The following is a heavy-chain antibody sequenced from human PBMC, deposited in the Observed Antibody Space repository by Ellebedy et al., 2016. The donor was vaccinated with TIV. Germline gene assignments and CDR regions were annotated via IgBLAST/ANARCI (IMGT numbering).Heavy chain of an antibody. J-gene: IGHJ5*02. V-gene: IGHV4-59*01. CDR2: IYYSGRT. Sequence: SETLSLXXTVSGGSIGSYYWSWIRQPPGKGLDWIGYIYYSGRTNYNPSLRGRVTISVDPSKNQFSLKLTSVTAADTAMYYCARDNWFNPWGQGTLVTVSS. CDR3: ARDNWFNP. CDR1: GGSIGSYY.